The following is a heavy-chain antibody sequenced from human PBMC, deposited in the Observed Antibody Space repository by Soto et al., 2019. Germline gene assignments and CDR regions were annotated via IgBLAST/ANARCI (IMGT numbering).Heavy chain of an antibody. CDR3: ARGYGDYSYYFDY. CDR1: GGSISSSSYY. Sequence: QLQLQESGPGLVKPSETLSLTCTVSGGSISSSSYYWGWIRQPPGKGLEWIGSIYYSGSTYYNPSLKSRVTMSGDTSKTQFSLKLSSVTAADTAVYYCARGYGDYSYYFDYWGQGTLVTVSS. V-gene: IGHV4-39*01. D-gene: IGHD4-17*01. J-gene: IGHJ4*02. CDR2: IYYSGST.